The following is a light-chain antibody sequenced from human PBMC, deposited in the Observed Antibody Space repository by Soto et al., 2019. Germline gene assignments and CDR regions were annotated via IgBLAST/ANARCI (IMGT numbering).Light chain of an antibody. Sequence: DIQVTQSPSTLSASVGDRVTITCRTSQTVDRWLAWYQQKPGKAPNLLIYKTSTLQSGVPSRFSGSGSGTEFTLAISCLQPDDFATYYCQQYKTYSDYTFGQGTKLEIK. J-gene: IGKJ2*01. V-gene: IGKV1-5*03. CDR3: QQYKTYSDYT. CDR1: QTVDRW. CDR2: KTS.